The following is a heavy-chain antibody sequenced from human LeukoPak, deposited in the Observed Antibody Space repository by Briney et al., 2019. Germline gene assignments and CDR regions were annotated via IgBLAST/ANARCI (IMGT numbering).Heavy chain of an antibody. J-gene: IGHJ5*02. V-gene: IGHV4-34*01. CDR2: INHSGST. CDR1: GGSFSGYY. CDR3: ARGGFGGLGP. Sequence: PSETLSLTCAVYGGSFSGYYWSWIRQPPGKGLEWIGEINHSGSTNYNPSLKSRVTISVDTSKNQFSLKLSSVTAADTAVYYCARGGFGGLGPWGQGTLVTVSS. D-gene: IGHD3-10*01.